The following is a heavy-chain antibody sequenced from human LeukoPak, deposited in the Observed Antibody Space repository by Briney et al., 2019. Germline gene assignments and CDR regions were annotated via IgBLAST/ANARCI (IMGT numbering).Heavy chain of an antibody. Sequence: PGGSLRLSCAASGFTFRGYAMTWVRQAPGKGLEWVSAISGSGGSTYYADSVKGRFTISRDNSKNTLYLQMNSLRAEDTAVYYCAKDGGNSDYFDYWGQGTLVTVSS. CDR1: GFTFRGYA. CDR2: ISGSGGST. J-gene: IGHJ4*02. V-gene: IGHV3-23*01. D-gene: IGHD4-23*01. CDR3: AKDGGNSDYFDY.